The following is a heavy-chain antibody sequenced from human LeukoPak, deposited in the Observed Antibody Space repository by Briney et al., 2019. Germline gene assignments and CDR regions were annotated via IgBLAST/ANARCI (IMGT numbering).Heavy chain of an antibody. CDR1: GGSISSYY. J-gene: IGHJ4*02. CDR3: ASGRDGYNSEI. Sequence: SETLSLTCPVSGGSISSYYWRWLRQPPAKGLEWIGYIYYSGSTNYNPSLNSRVTISVDTSKNQFSLKLSSVTAADTAVYYCASGRDGYNSEIWGQGTLVAVSS. D-gene: IGHD5-24*01. CDR2: IYYSGST. V-gene: IGHV4-59*01.